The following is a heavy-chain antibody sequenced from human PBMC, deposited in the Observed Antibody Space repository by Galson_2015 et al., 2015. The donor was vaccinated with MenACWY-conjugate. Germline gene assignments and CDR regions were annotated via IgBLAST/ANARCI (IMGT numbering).Heavy chain of an antibody. CDR1: GFTFSSYR. Sequence: ALRLSCAASGFTFSSYRMNWVRQAPGKGLEWVSSISSSSSYIYYADSVKGRFTISRDNAKNSLYLQMNSLRAEDTAVYYCARLGGGASGDYAYNDEFDPWGQGTLVTVSS. CDR2: ISSSSSYI. J-gene: IGHJ5*02. V-gene: IGHV3-21*01. D-gene: IGHD4-17*01. CDR3: ARLGGGASGDYAYNDEFDP.